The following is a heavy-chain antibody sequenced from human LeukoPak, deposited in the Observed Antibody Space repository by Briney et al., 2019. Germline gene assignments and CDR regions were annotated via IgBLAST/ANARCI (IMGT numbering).Heavy chain of an antibody. J-gene: IGHJ4*02. CDR2: IRQDGRER. D-gene: IGHD6-13*01. V-gene: IGHV3-7*03. CDR3: ARVQSGGGLAAAGPFDY. Sequence: SGGSLRLSCAASGFTFSSYWMTWVRQATGRGLEWVANIRQDGRERYYVDSVKGRFTISRDNAKSSLYLQMNSLRVEDTALYYCARVQSGGGLAAAGPFDYRGQGTLVTVSS. CDR1: GFTFSSYW.